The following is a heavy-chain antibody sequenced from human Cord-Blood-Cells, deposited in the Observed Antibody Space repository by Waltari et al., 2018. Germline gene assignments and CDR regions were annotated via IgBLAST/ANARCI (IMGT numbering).Heavy chain of an antibody. V-gene: IGHV4-39*01. Sequence: QLQLQESGPGLVKPSATLSLTCTVSGGSISSSSYYWGWIRQPPGKGLEWIWSIYYSGSTYYNPSLKSRVTISVDTSKNQFSLKLSSVTAADTAVYYCARHAPQIVVVPAAIDYWGQGTLVTVSS. CDR2: IYYSGST. CDR3: ARHAPQIVVVPAAIDY. D-gene: IGHD2-2*01. CDR1: GGSISSSSYY. J-gene: IGHJ4*02.